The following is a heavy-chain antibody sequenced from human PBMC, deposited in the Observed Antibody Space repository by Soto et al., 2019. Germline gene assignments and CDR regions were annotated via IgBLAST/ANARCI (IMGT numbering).Heavy chain of an antibody. CDR2: IYSVGST. Sequence: GGSLRLSCAASGFSVSSNYMSWVRQAPGKGLEWVSLIYSVGSTYYADSVKGRFTTSRDNSKNTLSLHMNSLRAEDTAGYYWASREGGWTTGVGPLDFWGQGTLVTVSS. D-gene: IGHD1-1*01. CDR3: ASREGGWTTGVGPLDF. CDR1: GFSVSSNY. J-gene: IGHJ4*02. V-gene: IGHV3-53*01.